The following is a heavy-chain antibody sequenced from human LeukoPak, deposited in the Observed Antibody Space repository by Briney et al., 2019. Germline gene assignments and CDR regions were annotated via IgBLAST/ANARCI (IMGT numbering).Heavy chain of an antibody. Sequence: TGGSLRLSCVASGFTFSSYGMHWVRQAPGKGLEWVAVIWYDGSNKCHADSVKGRFTISRDNSKNTLYLQMNSLRAEDTAVYYCARYRFQLASHFDYWGQGTLVTVSS. CDR3: ARYRFQLASHFDY. D-gene: IGHD2-2*01. CDR2: IWYDGSNK. CDR1: GFTFSSYG. V-gene: IGHV3-33*01. J-gene: IGHJ4*02.